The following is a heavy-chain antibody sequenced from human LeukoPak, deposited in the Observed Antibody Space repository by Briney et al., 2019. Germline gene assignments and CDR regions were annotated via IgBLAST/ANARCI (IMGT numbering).Heavy chain of an antibody. J-gene: IGHJ5*02. CDR3: ARSVVVRPYNWFDP. D-gene: IGHD2-2*01. Sequence: ASVKVSCKASGYTFTSYGISWVRQAPGQGLEWMGWISAYNGNTNYAQKLQGRVTMTTDTSTSTAYMEPRSLRSDDTAVYYCARSVVVRPYNWFDPWGQGTLVTVSS. V-gene: IGHV1-18*01. CDR2: ISAYNGNT. CDR1: GYTFTSYG.